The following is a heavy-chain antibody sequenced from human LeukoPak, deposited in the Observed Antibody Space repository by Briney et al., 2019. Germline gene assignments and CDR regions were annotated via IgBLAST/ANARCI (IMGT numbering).Heavy chain of an antibody. CDR2: TSHNGST. Sequence: SETLSLTCAVYGGSFSGYYWSWIRQPPGKGLEWIGETSHNGSTNYNPSLESRVTISVDTSKKQFSLKLTSVTAADTAVYFCARNYCSATSCSYGLDMWAQGTMVTVSS. V-gene: IGHV4-34*01. D-gene: IGHD2-15*01. CDR1: GGSFSGYY. CDR3: ARNYCSATSCSYGLDM. J-gene: IGHJ3*02.